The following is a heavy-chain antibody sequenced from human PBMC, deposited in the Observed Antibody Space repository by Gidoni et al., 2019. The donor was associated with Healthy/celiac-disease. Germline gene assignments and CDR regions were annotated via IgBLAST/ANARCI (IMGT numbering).Heavy chain of an antibody. CDR1: GFTVSSNY. D-gene: IGHD6-19*01. CDR3: ARAAAGAVAGLLFDY. Sequence: EVQLVESGGGLIQPGGSLRLSCAASGFTVSSNYMSWVRQAPGKGLEWVSVIYSGGSTYYADSVKGRFTISRDNSKNTLYLQMNSLRAEDTAVYYCARAAAGAVAGLLFDYWGQGTLVTVSS. V-gene: IGHV3-53*01. CDR2: IYSGGST. J-gene: IGHJ4*02.